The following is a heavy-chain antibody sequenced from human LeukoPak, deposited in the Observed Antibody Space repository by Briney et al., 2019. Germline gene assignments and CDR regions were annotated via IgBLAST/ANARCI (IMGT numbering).Heavy chain of an antibody. J-gene: IGHJ4*02. Sequence: ASVKVSCKASGGTFSSYAISWVRQAPGQGLEWMGRIIPILGIANYAQKFQGRVTITADKSTSTAYMELSSLRSEDTAVYYCARLERRDGYSADYWGQGTLVTVSS. CDR3: ARLERRDGYSADY. V-gene: IGHV1-69*04. CDR2: IIPILGIA. CDR1: GGTFSSYA. D-gene: IGHD5-24*01.